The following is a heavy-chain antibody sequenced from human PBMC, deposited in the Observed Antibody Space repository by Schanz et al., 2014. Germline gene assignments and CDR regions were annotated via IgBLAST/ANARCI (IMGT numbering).Heavy chain of an antibody. J-gene: IGHJ5*02. V-gene: IGHV3-30*03. CDR2: VSSDGNND. CDR3: VRDILHRVYDSGSP. CDR1: GFTFSSYA. D-gene: IGHD3-10*01. Sequence: QVQLVESGGGLVQPGGSLRLSCTASGFTFSSYAMSWVRQAPGKGLEWVALVSSDGNNDYYTDSVKGRFTISRDNAKNSLFLHMNSLRAEDTAVYYCVRDILHRVYDSGSPWGQGTLVTVSS.